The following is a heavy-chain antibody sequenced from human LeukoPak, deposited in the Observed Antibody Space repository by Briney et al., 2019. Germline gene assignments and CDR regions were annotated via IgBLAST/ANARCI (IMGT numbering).Heavy chain of an antibody. V-gene: IGHV3-23*01. D-gene: IGHD2-15*01. CDR3: AKGEGGYCSSSSCSTYFDY. CDR1: GFTFSSYA. Sequence: PGWSLRLSCAASGFTFSSYAMNWVRQAPGKGLEWVSAISGGDESTYNADSVKGRFIISRDNSKNTLYLQMNSLRAEDTAVYFCAKGEGGYCSSSSCSTYFDYWGQGTLVTVSS. J-gene: IGHJ4*02. CDR2: ISGGDEST.